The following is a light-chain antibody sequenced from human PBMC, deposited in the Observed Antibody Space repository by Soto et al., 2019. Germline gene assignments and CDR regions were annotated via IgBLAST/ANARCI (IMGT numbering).Light chain of an antibody. Sequence: EIVLTQSPATLSLSPGEGATLSCRASQSVSNYLAWYPQKPGQAPRLLIYDASKRATGIPARFSGSGSGTDFTLTISSLEPEDFAVYYCQQRSNWPLTFGGGTKVEIK. J-gene: IGKJ4*01. V-gene: IGKV3-11*01. CDR2: DAS. CDR1: QSVSNY. CDR3: QQRSNWPLT.